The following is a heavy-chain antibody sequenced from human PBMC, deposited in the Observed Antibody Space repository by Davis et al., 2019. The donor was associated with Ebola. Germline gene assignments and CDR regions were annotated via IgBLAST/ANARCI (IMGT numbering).Heavy chain of an antibody. J-gene: IGHJ6*02. Sequence: PSESLSLTCAVYGGSFSGYYWSWIRQPPGKGLEWIGEINHSGSTNYNPSLKSRVTISVDTSKNQSPLKLSSVTAADTAVYYCARDGGPHSRCYLGDYYYYYGMEVWGQETTVTVYS. D-gene: IGHD3-22*01. CDR2: INHSGST. CDR1: GGSFSGYY. CDR3: ARDGGPHSRCYLGDYYYYYGMEV. V-gene: IGHV4-34*01.